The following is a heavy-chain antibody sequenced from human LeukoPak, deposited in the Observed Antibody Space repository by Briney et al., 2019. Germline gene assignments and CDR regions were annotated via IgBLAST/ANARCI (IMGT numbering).Heavy chain of an antibody. CDR2: ISAYNGNT. D-gene: IGHD2-15*01. CDR1: GYTFTSYG. CDR3: ARENSYCSGGSCYSGNWFDP. J-gene: IGHJ5*02. Sequence: ASVKVSCKASGYTFTSYGISWVRQAPGQGLEWMGWISAYNGNTNYAQKLQGRVTMTTDTSTSTAYMELRSLRSEDTAVYYCARENSYCSGGSCYSGNWFDPWGQGTLVTVSS. V-gene: IGHV1-18*01.